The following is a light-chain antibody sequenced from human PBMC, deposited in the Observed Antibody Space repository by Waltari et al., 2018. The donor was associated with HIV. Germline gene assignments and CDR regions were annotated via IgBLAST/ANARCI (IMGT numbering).Light chain of an antibody. CDR1: RSTIGAGYA. CDR3: HSYDRGLGGSV. CDR2: DNV. V-gene: IGLV1-40*01. J-gene: IGLJ3*02. Sequence: QSVLTQPTSALGAPGQRLTIHCTGARSTIGAGYAVPWYQQLPGTAPKLPISDNVNRPSGVPDRFSESTSGTSASLSITGLQAEDEADYYCHSYDRGLGGSVFGGGTKVTVL.